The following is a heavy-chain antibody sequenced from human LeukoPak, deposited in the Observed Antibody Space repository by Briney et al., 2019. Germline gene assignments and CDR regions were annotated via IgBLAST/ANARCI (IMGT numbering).Heavy chain of an antibody. V-gene: IGHV3-48*01. J-gene: IGHJ3*01. CDR2: IRTSGGVV. Sequence: GGSLRLSCAASGFTFTSYTMNWVRQAPGKGLEWISYIRTSGGVVSYTDSVRGRFTISTDSAKNSLYLQMNSLRGDDTAVYYCVRDQFYAFDVWGQGTMVTVSS. CDR3: VRDQFYAFDV. CDR1: GFTFTSYT.